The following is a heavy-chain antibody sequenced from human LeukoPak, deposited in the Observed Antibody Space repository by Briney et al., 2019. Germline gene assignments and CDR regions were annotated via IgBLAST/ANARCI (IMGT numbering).Heavy chain of an antibody. CDR1: GYTFTDNY. CDR2: INPNSGGT. J-gene: IGHJ5*02. V-gene: IGHV1-2*02. CDR3: SPRAGTRGFDP. D-gene: IGHD6-19*01. Sequence: GASVKVSCKASGYTFTDNYVHWVRQAPGQGLEWMGWINPNSGGTNYAQKFQGRVTMTRDTSISTAYMELSRLRSDDTAVYYCSPRAGTRGFDPWGQGTLVTVSS.